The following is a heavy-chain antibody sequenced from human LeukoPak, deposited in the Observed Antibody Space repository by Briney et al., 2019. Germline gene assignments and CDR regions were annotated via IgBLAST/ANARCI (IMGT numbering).Heavy chain of an antibody. V-gene: IGHV3-7*01. D-gene: IGHD5-12*01. CDR3: ARFGYSGWNLEY. CDR1: GFSFRDFW. J-gene: IGHJ4*02. Sequence: GGSLRLSCAASGFSFRDFWMTWVRQAPGKGLEWVANINQGGSVKYYVDSVKGRFTISRDDAKSSLYVQMNSLRDGDTAVYYCARFGYSGWNLEYWGQGTLVTVSS. CDR2: INQGGSVK.